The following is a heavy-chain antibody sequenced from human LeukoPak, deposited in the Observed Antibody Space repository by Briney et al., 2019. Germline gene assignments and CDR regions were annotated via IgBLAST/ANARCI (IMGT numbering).Heavy chain of an antibody. CDR2: ISSDGSST. CDR3: ARDYGEGGYYFDY. J-gene: IGHJ4*02. V-gene: IGHV3-74*01. D-gene: IGHD4-17*01. CDR1: GFTFSTYW. Sequence: GGSLRLSYAASGFTFSTYWMHWVCHAPGKGLVRLSRISSDGSSTNYADSVKGRFTISRDNAKNTLYLQMNSLRAEDTAVYYCARDYGEGGYYFDYWGQGTLVTVSS.